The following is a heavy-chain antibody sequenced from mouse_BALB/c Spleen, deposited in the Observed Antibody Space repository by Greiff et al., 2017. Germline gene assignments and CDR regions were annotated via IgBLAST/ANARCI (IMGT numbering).Heavy chain of an antibody. Sequence: VHLVESGPGLVAPSQSLSITCTVSGFSLTSYGVHWVRQPPGKGLEWLGVIWAGGSTNYNSALMSRLSISKDNSKSQVFLKMNSLQTDDTAMYYCAREADYPWFAYWGQGTLVTVSA. CDR1: GFSLTSYG. CDR3: AREADYPWFAY. J-gene: IGHJ3*01. CDR2: IWAGGST. V-gene: IGHV2-9*02. D-gene: IGHD2-4*01.